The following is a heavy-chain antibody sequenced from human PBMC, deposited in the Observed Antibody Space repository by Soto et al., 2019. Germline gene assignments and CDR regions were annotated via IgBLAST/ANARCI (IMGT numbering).Heavy chain of an antibody. CDR2: INHSGST. CDR1: GGSISSSSYY. Sequence: PSETLSLTCTVSGGSISSSSYYWSWIRQPPGKGLEWIGEINHSGSTNYNPSLKSRVTISVDTSKNQFSLKLSSVTAADTAVYYCARGGGSYVYWGQGTLVTVSS. V-gene: IGHV4-39*07. J-gene: IGHJ4*02. CDR3: ARGGGSYVY. D-gene: IGHD1-26*01.